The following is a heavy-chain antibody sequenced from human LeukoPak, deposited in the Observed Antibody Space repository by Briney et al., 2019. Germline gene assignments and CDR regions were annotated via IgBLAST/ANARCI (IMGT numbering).Heavy chain of an antibody. CDR1: GYTFTSYD. Sequence: ASVKVSCKASGYTFTSYDINWVRQAPGQGLEWMGWVSGYNGNTNYAQKFEGRVAMTTDTSSSTAYMELSSLRSEDTAVYYCARGDVDIVPTIDFDYWGQGTLVTVSS. CDR3: ARGDVDIVPTIDFDY. J-gene: IGHJ4*02. V-gene: IGHV1-18*01. D-gene: IGHD5-12*01. CDR2: VSGYNGNT.